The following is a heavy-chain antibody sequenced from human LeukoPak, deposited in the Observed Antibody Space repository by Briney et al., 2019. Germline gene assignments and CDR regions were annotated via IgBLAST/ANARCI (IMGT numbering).Heavy chain of an antibody. V-gene: IGHV3-33*01. CDR2: IWYDGSNK. CDR3: ARDREMATIGYYFDY. D-gene: IGHD5-24*01. J-gene: IGHJ4*02. CDR1: GFTFSSYG. Sequence: GRSLRLSCAASGFTFSSYGMHWVRQAPGKGLEWVAVIWYDGSNKYYADSVKGRFTISRDNSKNTLYLQMNSLRAEDTAVYYCARDREMATIGYYFDYWGQGTLVTVSS.